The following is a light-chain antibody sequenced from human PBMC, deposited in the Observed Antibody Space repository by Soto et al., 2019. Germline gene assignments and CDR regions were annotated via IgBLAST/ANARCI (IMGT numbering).Light chain of an antibody. CDR2: DAS. CDR1: QSVSNN. V-gene: IGKV3-15*01. CDR3: QQYNNWPPVT. Sequence: EIVMTQFPATLSVSPGERATLSCRASQSVSNNLAWYQQKPGQAPRLLIYDASTRATGIPARFRGSGSGTEFTLTISSLQSEDFAVYYCQQYNNWPPVTFGPGTKVDIK. J-gene: IGKJ3*01.